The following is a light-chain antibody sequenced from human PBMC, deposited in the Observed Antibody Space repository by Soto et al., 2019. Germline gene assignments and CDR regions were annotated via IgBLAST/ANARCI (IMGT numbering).Light chain of an antibody. CDR2: GAS. CDR3: QQYGSSPIT. CDR1: QSVSSGA. Sequence: EIVLTQSPGTLSLAPGESATLSCRASQSVSSGALAWYQQKPGQAPRPPIHGASSRATGIPDRFSGSGSGTDFTLTISKLAPEDFAVYFCQQYGSSPITFGQGTRLEI. J-gene: IGKJ5*01. V-gene: IGKV3-20*01.